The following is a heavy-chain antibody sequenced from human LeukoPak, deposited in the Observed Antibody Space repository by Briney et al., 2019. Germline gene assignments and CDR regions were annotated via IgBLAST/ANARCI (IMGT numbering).Heavy chain of an antibody. Sequence: GGSLRLSCIASGFTFSIHTMNWVRQAPGKGLEWVSTLTPGGDNDIHYADSVKGRFTISGDNSKNSLYLQMNSLRADDTAVYYCVRDAYGAHFDYWGQGTLVTVSS. J-gene: IGHJ4*02. CDR2: LTPGGDNDI. V-gene: IGHV3-21*06. CDR3: VRDAYGAHFDY. CDR1: GFTFSIHT. D-gene: IGHD2-21*01.